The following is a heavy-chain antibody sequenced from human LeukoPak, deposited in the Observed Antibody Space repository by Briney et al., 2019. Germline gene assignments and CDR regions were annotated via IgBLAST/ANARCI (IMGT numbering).Heavy chain of an antibody. CDR2: IFTSGST. V-gene: IGHV4-4*07. CDR3: ARGVTMVRGSTGYYYYYMDV. CDR1: GGSISSYY. D-gene: IGHD3-10*01. J-gene: IGHJ6*03. Sequence: SETLSLTCTVSGGSISSYYWSWIRQPAGKGLEWIGRIFTSGSTNYNPSLKSRVTISVDTSKNQFSLKLSSVTAADTAVYYCARGVTMVRGSTGYYYYYMDVWGKGTTVTISS.